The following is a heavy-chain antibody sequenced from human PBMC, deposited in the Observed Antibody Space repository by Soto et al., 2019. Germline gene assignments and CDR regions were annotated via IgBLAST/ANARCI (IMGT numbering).Heavy chain of an antibody. J-gene: IGHJ6*02. Sequence: QAPLVQSGAEVRKPGASVKVSCKASGYTFTSFGISWVRQAPGQGLEWMGWISAHNGYTDYAQKVEGRVTMTTDTSTTTAYMELRSLRFDDTAVYYCARDEVTRGYYFYTGMDVWGQGTTVTVSS. V-gene: IGHV1-18*04. CDR3: ARDEVTRGYYFYTGMDV. CDR2: ISAHNGYT. D-gene: IGHD2-21*02. CDR1: GYTFTSFG.